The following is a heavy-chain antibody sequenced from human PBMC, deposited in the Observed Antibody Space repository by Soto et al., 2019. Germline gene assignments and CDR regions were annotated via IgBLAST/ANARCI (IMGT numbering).Heavy chain of an antibody. CDR2: LSYDGTT. V-gene: IGHV4-39*01. CDR3: AMTSVTYPDYFDY. Sequence: QMQLQESGPGLVKPSETLSLMCTVSGATLTSSSYHWGWSRQSPEKGLEWIGTLSYDGTTHSSPSIRGRLTISVDRSKNQCSLRLTSVTAADTAIYYCAMTSVTYPDYFDYWGQGTLVTVSS. D-gene: IGHD4-17*01. CDR1: GATLTSSSYH. J-gene: IGHJ4*02.